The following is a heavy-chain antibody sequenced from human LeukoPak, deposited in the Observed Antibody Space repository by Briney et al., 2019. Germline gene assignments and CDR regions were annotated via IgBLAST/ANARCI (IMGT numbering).Heavy chain of an antibody. V-gene: IGHV1-8*02. CDR1: GFAFSNYA. CDR3: ATFSSSWHDAFDV. Sequence: GASVKVSCKAPGFAFSNYAINWVRQATGHGLGWMGWMNPNSGDIAYAQKFQGRVTMTRNTSISTVYMQLSNLKSEDMALYYCATFSSSWHDAFDVWGQGARVTVSS. D-gene: IGHD6-13*01. CDR2: MNPNSGDI. J-gene: IGHJ3*01.